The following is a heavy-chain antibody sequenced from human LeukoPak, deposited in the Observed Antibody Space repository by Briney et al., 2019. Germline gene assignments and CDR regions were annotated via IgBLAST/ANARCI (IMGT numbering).Heavy chain of an antibody. CDR3: ARDRYFLEWYYYYMDV. Sequence: WASVKVSCKASGYTFTSYGISWVRQAPGQGLEWMGWISAYNGNTNYAQKLQGRATMTTDTSTSTAYMELRSLRSDDTAVYYCARDRYFLEWYYYYMDVWGKGTTVTVSS. CDR1: GYTFTSYG. J-gene: IGHJ6*03. V-gene: IGHV1-18*01. CDR2: ISAYNGNT. D-gene: IGHD3-3*01.